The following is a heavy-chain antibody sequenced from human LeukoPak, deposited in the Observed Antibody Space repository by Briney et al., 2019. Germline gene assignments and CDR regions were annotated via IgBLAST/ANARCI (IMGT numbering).Heavy chain of an antibody. V-gene: IGHV3-48*02. J-gene: IGHJ4*02. Sequence: GGSLRLSCAASGFTFSGNGMNWVRQAPGKGLEWVSYITSKNNGMYYADSVKGRFTISRDNSKNTLYLQMNSLRDEDAAVYFCARDQRNSGASDYWGQGTLVTVPS. CDR2: ITSKNNGM. CDR3: ARDQRNSGASDY. D-gene: IGHD2-15*01. CDR1: GFTFSGNG.